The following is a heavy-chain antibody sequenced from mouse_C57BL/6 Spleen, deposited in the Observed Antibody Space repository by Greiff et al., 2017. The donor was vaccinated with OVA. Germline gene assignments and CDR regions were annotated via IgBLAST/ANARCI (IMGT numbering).Heavy chain of an antibody. CDR3: ARPYYYGSSYDWFAC. D-gene: IGHD1-1*01. V-gene: IGHV5-17*01. J-gene: IGHJ3*01. CDR2: ISSGSSTI. CDR1: GFTFSDYG. Sequence: EVKLVESGGGLVKPGGSLKLSCAASGFTFSDYGMHWVRQAPEKGLEWVAYISSGSSTIYYADTVKGRFTISRDNAKNTLFLQMTSLRSEDTAMYYCARPYYYGSSYDWFACWGQGTLVTVSA.